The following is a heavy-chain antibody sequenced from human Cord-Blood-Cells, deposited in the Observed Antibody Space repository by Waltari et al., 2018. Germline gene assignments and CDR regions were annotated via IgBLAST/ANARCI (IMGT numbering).Heavy chain of an antibody. Sequence: QVQLQQWGAGLLKPSETLSLTCAVYGGSFSGYYWSWIRQPPGKGLEWIGEINHSGSTNYNPSLKSRVTISVDTSKNQFSLKLGSVTAADTAVYYCARGGTIRRYFDWLYYFDYWGQGTLVTVSS. CDR1: GGSFSGYY. J-gene: IGHJ4*02. CDR3: ARGGTIRRYFDWLYYFDY. CDR2: INHSGST. D-gene: IGHD3-9*01. V-gene: IGHV4-34*01.